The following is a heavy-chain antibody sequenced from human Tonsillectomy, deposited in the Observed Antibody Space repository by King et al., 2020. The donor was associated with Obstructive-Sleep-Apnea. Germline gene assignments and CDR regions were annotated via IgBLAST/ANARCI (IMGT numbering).Heavy chain of an antibody. Sequence: VQLVESGAEVKKPGESLKISCEGSGYSSSKYWIAWVRQMPGKGLEWMGTIYVGDSDTRYSPSFQGQVTFTADKSISTAYLQWNSLKASDTAMYYCARVKKTTGHYFDYWGRGTLVTVSS. CDR3: ARVKKTTGHYFDY. D-gene: IGHD4-17*01. J-gene: IGHJ4*02. V-gene: IGHV5-51*01. CDR2: IYVGDSDT. CDR1: GYSSSKYW.